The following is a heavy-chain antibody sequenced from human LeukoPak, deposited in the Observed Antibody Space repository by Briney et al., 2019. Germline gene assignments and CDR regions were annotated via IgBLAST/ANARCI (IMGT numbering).Heavy chain of an antibody. D-gene: IGHD4-17*01. V-gene: IGHV3-74*01. CDR3: ASGSGDYGDPFDY. Sequence: GGSLRLSCSASVFTFSSHCMHCVPHAPGEGLVWVSRIKGDGSETNYAGSVRGRFTISRDNAKNTLYLQMNSLRPDDTAVYYCASGSGDYGDPFDYWGQGTLVAVSS. CDR1: VFTFSSHC. J-gene: IGHJ4*02. CDR2: IKGDGSET.